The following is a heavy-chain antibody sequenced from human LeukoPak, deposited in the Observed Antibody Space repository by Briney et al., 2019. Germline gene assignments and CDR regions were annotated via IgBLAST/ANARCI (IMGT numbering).Heavy chain of an antibody. D-gene: IGHD2-15*01. CDR2: ISTGGRTI. J-gene: IGHJ4*02. V-gene: IGHV3-48*03. CDR3: ARGSGYVLDY. Sequence: PGGSLLLSCAASGFIFSAVEMKGGRQAPGKGVEWISHISTGGRTIYYADSVKGRFTISRNNAKNSLYLQMNNLRGEDTGVYYCARGSGYVLDYWTQGTLVTVSS. CDR1: GFIFSAVE.